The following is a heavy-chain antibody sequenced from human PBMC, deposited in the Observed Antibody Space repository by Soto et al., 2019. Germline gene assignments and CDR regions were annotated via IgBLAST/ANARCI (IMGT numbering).Heavy chain of an antibody. CDR1: GFTFSSYA. CDR2: VSGNGATT. J-gene: IGHJ4*02. Sequence: EVQVLESGGALVQSGGSLTLSCAASGFTFSSYAMNWVRQAPGKGLEWVSVVSGNGATTHYADSVKGRFTVSRDNSKNSLSLQMSSLRVEDTAIYYCAKSAGRHYFDYWGQVTLVTVSS. V-gene: IGHV3-23*01. CDR3: AKSAGRHYFDY.